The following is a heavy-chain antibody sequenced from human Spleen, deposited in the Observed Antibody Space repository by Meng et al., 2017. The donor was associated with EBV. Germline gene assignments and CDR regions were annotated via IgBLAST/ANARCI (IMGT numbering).Heavy chain of an antibody. J-gene: IGHJ4*02. CDR1: GGSITSTNW. Sequence: LQASGPGLVKPSETLSLTCVVSGGSITSTNWWSWVRQPPGKGLEWIGETHHGGNTNYNTSLQSRVTISVDKSKSQFSLQLTSVTAADTALYYCASHLVTPGTRGFDHWGPGILVTVSS. CDR2: THHGGNT. D-gene: IGHD6-13*01. V-gene: IGHV4-4*02. CDR3: ASHLVTPGTRGFDH.